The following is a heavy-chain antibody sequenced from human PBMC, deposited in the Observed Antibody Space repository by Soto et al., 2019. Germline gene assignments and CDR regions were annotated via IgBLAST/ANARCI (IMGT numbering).Heavy chain of an antibody. CDR1: GGSIRSYY. CDR2: IYYGGST. V-gene: IGHV4-59*08. Sequence: SETLSLTCTVSGGSIRSYYWSWIRQPPGKGLEWIAYIYYGGSTNYNPSLKSRVSISVDTSKNQFSLKVNSVTAADTAVYYCARHAYTSTWNFDLWGQGTPVTVSS. J-gene: IGHJ4*02. D-gene: IGHD3-16*01. CDR3: ARHAYTSTWNFDL.